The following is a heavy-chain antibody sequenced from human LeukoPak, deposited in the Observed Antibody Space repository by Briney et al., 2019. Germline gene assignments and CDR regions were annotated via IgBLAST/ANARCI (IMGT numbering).Heavy chain of an antibody. J-gene: IGHJ4*02. CDR1: GGSISSSSYY. CDR2: IYYSGST. D-gene: IGHD6-13*01. CDR3: ARDTRIAAAGPYFDY. Sequence: SETLSLTCTVSGGSISSSSYYWGWIRQPPGKGLEWIGSIYYSGSTYYNPSLKSRVTISVDTSKNQFSLKLSSVTAADTAVYCCARDTRIAAAGPYFDYWGQGTLVTVSS. V-gene: IGHV4-39*07.